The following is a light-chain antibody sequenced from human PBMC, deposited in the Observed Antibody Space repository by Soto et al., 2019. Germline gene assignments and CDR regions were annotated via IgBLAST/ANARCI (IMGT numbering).Light chain of an antibody. Sequence: QSALAQPASVSGSPGQSITISCSGSSSDVGNGYDSVSWYQQHPGKAPKLIIYEVTNRPSGVSSRFSGSKSGNTASLTISGIQAEDEPDYHSSSYTVSVAPYVFGTGPKVTV. J-gene: IGLJ1*01. CDR3: SSYTVSVAPYV. V-gene: IGLV2-14*01. CDR1: SSDVGNGYDS. CDR2: EVT.